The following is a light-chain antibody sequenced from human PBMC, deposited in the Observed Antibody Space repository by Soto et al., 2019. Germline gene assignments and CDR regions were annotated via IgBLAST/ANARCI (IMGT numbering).Light chain of an antibody. CDR1: QTVSSNY. V-gene: IGKV3-20*01. CDR2: GAS. Sequence: EIVLTQSPGTLSLSPGERATLSCGASQTVSSNYLAWYQQKPGQAPRLLIYGASSRATGIPDRFSGSGSGADFTLTISRLEPEDFAVYYCQQYGVSSWTFGQGTKVDIK. J-gene: IGKJ1*01. CDR3: QQYGVSSWT.